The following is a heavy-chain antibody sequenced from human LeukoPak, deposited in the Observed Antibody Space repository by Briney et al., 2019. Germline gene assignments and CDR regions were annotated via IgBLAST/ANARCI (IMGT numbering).Heavy chain of an antibody. CDR2: INAGNGNT. CDR3: ARARGDYYYYYMDV. Sequence: ASVKVSCKASGYTFISYAMHWVRQAPGQRLEWMGWINAGNGNTKYSQEFQDRVTITRDTSASTAYMELSSLRSEDMAVYYCARARGDYYYYYMDVWGKGTTVTVSS. J-gene: IGHJ6*03. V-gene: IGHV1-3*03. CDR1: GYTFISYA. D-gene: IGHD4-17*01.